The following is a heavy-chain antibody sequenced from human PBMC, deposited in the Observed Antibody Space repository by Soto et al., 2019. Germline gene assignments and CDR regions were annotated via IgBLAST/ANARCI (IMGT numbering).Heavy chain of an antibody. D-gene: IGHD3-16*01. Sequence: QVQLVQSGAEVKKPGASVKISCEASGYSFTSQYVHWVRQAPGQGLEWMGIINPNGGSTTYAQKFQGRRTLTRDTSTVTVQRERGSLTSGGTAVYYCAREQGLRPGGGGTEPLDIWGQGTMVTVAS. J-gene: IGHJ3*02. CDR2: INPNGGST. V-gene: IGHV1-46*03. CDR1: GYSFTSQY. CDR3: AREQGLRPGGGGTEPLDI.